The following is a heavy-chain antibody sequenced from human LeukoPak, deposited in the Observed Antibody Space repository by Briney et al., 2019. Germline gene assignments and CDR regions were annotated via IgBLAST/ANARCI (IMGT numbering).Heavy chain of an antibody. D-gene: IGHD3-16*01. J-gene: IGHJ6*04. CDR3: ARDLGSSTPSGI. CDR2: IYHSGST. V-gene: IGHV4-4*02. CDR1: GGSISSNNW. Sequence: SETLSLTCAVSGGSISSNNWWNWVRPPPGKGLEWIGEIYHSGSTNYSPSLKSRVTISVDKSRNLLFLKLNSVTAADTAVYYCARDLGSSTPSGIWGKGTTVTVSS.